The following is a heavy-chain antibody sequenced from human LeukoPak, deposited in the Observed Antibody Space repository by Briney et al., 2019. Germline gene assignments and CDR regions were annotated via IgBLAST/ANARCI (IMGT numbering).Heavy chain of an antibody. J-gene: IGHJ4*02. CDR3: ARTSYSSSWYSD. V-gene: IGHV3-21*01. D-gene: IGHD6-13*01. Sequence: GGCLRLSYAPSGFTFSSDSMNCVRHAAGGGLGWGSSISSSSSYIYYADSVKGRFTISRDNAKNSLYLQMNSLRAEDTAVYYCARTSYSSSWYSDWGQGTLVTVSS. CDR1: GFTFSSDS. CDR2: ISSSSSYI.